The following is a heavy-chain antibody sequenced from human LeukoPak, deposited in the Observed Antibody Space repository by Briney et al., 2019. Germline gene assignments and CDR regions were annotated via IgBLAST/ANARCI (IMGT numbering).Heavy chain of an antibody. Sequence: GGSLRLSCAASGFTFSNAWMSWVRQAPGKGLEWVGRIKSKTDGGTTDYAAPVKGRFTISRDDSKNTLYLQMNSLRAEDTAVYYCAKDPGIEITMIVVDYWGQGTLVTVSS. D-gene: IGHD3-22*01. J-gene: IGHJ4*02. CDR2: IKSKTDGGTT. CDR1: GFTFSNAW. CDR3: AKDPGIEITMIVVDY. V-gene: IGHV3-15*01.